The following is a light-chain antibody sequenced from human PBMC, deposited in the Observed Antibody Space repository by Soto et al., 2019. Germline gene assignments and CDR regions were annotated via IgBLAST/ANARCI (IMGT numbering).Light chain of an antibody. CDR3: ATWESSLSIGV. CDR1: SSNIGNNF. V-gene: IGLV1-51*01. J-gene: IGLJ2*01. Sequence: QSVLTQPPSVSAAPGQKVTISCSGSSSNIGNNFVSWYQQLPGTAPKLLICDNNKRPSGIPDRFSGSKSGTSATLGITGLQSGDEADYYCATWESSLSIGVFGGGTKVTVL. CDR2: DNN.